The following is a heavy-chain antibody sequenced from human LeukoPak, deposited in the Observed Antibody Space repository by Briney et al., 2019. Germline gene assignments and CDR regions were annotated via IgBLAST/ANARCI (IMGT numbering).Heavy chain of an antibody. D-gene: IGHD2-21*02. CDR2: INPNSGDT. V-gene: IGHV1-2*02. CDR3: ASPKRTGDDEFDI. Sequence: VASVKVSCKASGYTFTGYYMHWVRQAPGQGLEWMGWINPNSGDTNYAQKFQGRVTMTRDTSISTAYMELGRLRSDDTAVYYCASPKRTGDDEFDIWGQGTMVTVSS. J-gene: IGHJ3*02. CDR1: GYTFTGYY.